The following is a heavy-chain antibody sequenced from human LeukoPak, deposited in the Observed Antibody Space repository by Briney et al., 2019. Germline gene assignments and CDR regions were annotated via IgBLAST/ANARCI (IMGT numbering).Heavy chain of an antibody. CDR1: GGSISSSSYY. Sequence: SETLSLTCTVSGGSISSSSYYWGWIRQPPGKGLVWFGSIYYSGSTYYNPSLKSRVTISVDTSKNQFSLKLSSVTAADTAVYYCARRGVGYSYDYYFDYWGQGTLVTVSS. CDR2: IYYSGST. CDR3: ARRGVGYSYDYYFDY. J-gene: IGHJ4*02. V-gene: IGHV4-39*01. D-gene: IGHD5-18*01.